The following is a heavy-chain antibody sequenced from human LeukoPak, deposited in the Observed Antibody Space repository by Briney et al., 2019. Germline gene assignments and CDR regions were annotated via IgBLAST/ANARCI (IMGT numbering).Heavy chain of an antibody. V-gene: IGHV1-8*01. Sequence: ASVKVSCKASGYTFTSYDINWVRQATGQGLEWMGWMNPNSGNTGYAQKFQGRVTMTRNTSISTAYMELSSLRSEDTAVYYCARGRRVRGSGRFYYYYYMDVWGKGTTVTISS. J-gene: IGHJ6*03. CDR1: GYTFTSYD. CDR2: MNPNSGNT. D-gene: IGHD3-10*01. CDR3: ARGRRVRGSGRFYYYYYMDV.